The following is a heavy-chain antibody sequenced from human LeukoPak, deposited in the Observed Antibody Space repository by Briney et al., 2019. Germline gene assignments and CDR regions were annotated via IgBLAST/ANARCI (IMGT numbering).Heavy chain of an antibody. V-gene: IGHV3-23*01. D-gene: IGHD1-7*01. CDR2: ISSSGNT. Sequence: GGSLRLSCAASGFTFSRSAMTWVRQTPGKGLDWVSSISSSGNTYYADSVKGRFTISRDNSKNMLYLQMNSLRAEDTAVYYCAKDAELELREYYFDYWGQGTLVTVSS. J-gene: IGHJ4*02. CDR1: GFTFSRSA. CDR3: AKDAELELREYYFDY.